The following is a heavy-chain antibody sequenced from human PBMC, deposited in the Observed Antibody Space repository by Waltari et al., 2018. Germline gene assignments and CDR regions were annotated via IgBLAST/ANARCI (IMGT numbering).Heavy chain of an antibody. CDR2: SYYSESP. J-gene: IGHJ6*02. CDR3: ATHSANHDYHYYAMDV. V-gene: IGHV4-39*01. CDR1: GGSIISTTDY. D-gene: IGHD2-15*01. Sequence: QLQLQESGPGLVKPSETLSLTCIVSGGSIISTTDYWGWIRQPPGKGLEWIGSSYYSESPNYNPSLKSRVTISVDTSKNRFSLKVSSVTAADTALYYCATHSANHDYHYYAMDVWGLGTTVTVSS.